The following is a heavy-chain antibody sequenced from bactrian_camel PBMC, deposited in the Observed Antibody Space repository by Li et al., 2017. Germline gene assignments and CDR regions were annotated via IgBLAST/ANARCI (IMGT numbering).Heavy chain of an antibody. V-gene: IGHV3S54*01. CDR3: ATDQLDVYGLCPHEYQY. J-gene: IGHJ4*01. CDR2: TYTGDGSP. D-gene: IGHD1*01. Sequence: HVQLVESGGGSVNAGGSLTLSCAASGSGYISGTACMGWFRQAPGKEREGVATTYTGDGSPYYGDSVKGRFTISQDYAKKTVYLQMSSLKSEDIATYYCATDQLDVYGLCPHEYQYWGQGTQVTVS. CDR1: GSGYISGTAC.